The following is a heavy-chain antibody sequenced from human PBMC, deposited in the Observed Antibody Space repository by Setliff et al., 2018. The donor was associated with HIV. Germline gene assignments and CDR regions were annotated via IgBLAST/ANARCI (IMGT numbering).Heavy chain of an antibody. V-gene: IGHV4-34*01. J-gene: IGHJ4*02. D-gene: IGHD2-15*01. Sequence: TLSLTCAVYGGSFSGYYWTWIRQPPGRGLEWIGEIIHSGGTNYNRSLKSRVTISVDTSKNQFALNLSSVTAADTAVYYCARGGLGVVGAIDYWSQGTLVTVSS. CDR3: ARGGLGVVGAIDY. CDR1: GGSFSGYY. CDR2: IIHSGGT.